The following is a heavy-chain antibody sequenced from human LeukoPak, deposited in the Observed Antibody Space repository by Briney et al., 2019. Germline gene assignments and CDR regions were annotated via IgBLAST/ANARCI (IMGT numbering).Heavy chain of an antibody. D-gene: IGHD5-18*01. CDR2: ISNSGGST. CDR3: AKDGAMASFDY. J-gene: IGHJ4*02. CDR1: GFTFSSHA. V-gene: IGHV3-23*01. Sequence: GGSLRLSCAASGFTFSSHAMSWVRQAPGKGLEWVSVISNSGGSTYYADSVKGRFTISRDNSKNTLYLQMNSLRAEDTAVYYCAKDGAMASFDYWGQGTLVTVSS.